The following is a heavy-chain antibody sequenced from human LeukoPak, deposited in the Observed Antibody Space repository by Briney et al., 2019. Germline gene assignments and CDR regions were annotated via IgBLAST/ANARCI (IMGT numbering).Heavy chain of an antibody. Sequence: SETLSLTCTVSGGSISSYYWSWIRQPPGKGLEWIGYIYYSGGTNYNPSLKSRVTISVDTSKNQFSLRLSSVTAADTAVYYCARASIFGVVMFGYWGQGTLVTVSS. V-gene: IGHV4-59*01. CDR3: ARASIFGVVMFGY. CDR1: GGSISSYY. CDR2: IYYSGGT. D-gene: IGHD3-3*01. J-gene: IGHJ4*02.